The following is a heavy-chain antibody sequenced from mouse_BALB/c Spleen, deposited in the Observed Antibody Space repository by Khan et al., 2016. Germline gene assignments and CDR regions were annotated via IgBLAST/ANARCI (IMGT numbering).Heavy chain of an antibody. CDR2: ISYSGST. CDR1: GYSITSGYG. V-gene: IGHV3-2*02. Sequence: VQLVESGPGLVKPSQSLSLTCTVTGYSITSGYGWNWIRQFPGNKLEWMGYISYSGSTNYNPSLKSRISITRDTSKNQFFLQLNSVTTKDTSTYYCARTARIKYWGKGTTLTVSS. D-gene: IGHD1-2*01. CDR3: ARTARIKY. J-gene: IGHJ2*01.